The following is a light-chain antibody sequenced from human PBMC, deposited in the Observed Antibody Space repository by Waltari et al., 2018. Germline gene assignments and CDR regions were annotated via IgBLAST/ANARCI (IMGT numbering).Light chain of an antibody. Sequence: DIVMTQSPLSLPVTPGEPASISCRSSQSLLHTNGFPYLVWYLQRPGQSPQLLIYLGTNRASGVPDRFSGSSSGTDFTLKISSVEAEDVGVYYCMQTLQSPVTFGQGTRLEIK. CDR1: QSLLHTNGFPY. J-gene: IGKJ5*01. CDR2: LGT. V-gene: IGKV2-28*01. CDR3: MQTLQSPVT.